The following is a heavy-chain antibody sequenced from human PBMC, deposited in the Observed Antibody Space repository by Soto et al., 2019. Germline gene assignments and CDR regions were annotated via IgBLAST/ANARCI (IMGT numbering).Heavy chain of an antibody. CDR2: IYPGDSDT. D-gene: IGHD5-12*01. Sequence: PGESLQISCKGSGYSFSNYRIGWVRQMPGKGLEWMGIIYPGDSDTRYSPSFQGQVTISADKSISTAYLQWSSLKASDTAIYYCATLIVATIKGEYYLDYWGQGTLVTVSS. CDR1: GYSFSNYR. V-gene: IGHV5-51*01. CDR3: ATLIVATIKGEYYLDY. J-gene: IGHJ4*02.